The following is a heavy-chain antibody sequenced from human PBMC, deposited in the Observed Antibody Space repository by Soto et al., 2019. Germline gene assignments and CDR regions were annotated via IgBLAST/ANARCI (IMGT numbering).Heavy chain of an antibody. J-gene: IGHJ4*02. D-gene: IGHD1-7*01. CDR3: AKNQERELPRVIDF. Sequence: VGSLRLSCATSGLTFSNYAMSWVRQAPGGGLEWVSSMSGSSSTTYYADPVRGRFTISRDRSKNTLYLQMSSLRAEDTALHYCAKNQERELPRVIDFWGQGTLVTVSS. V-gene: IGHV3-23*01. CDR2: MSGSSSTT. CDR1: GLTFSNYA.